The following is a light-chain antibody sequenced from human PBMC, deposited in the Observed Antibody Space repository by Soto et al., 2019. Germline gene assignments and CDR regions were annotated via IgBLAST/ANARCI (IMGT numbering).Light chain of an antibody. J-gene: IGKJ5*01. CDR1: QSVSSY. CDR2: DSS. CDR3: QQRSNWPPIT. V-gene: IGKV3-11*01. Sequence: EIVLTQSPATLPLSPGERATLSCRASQSVSSYLAWYQQKPGQAPRLLLYDSSNRAPGIPARFSGSGCGTDFALSISCLEPEDFAVYYWQQRSNWPPITFGQVTRLEIK.